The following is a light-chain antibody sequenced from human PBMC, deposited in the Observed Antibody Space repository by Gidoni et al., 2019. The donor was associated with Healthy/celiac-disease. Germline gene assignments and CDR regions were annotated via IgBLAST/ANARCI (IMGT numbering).Light chain of an antibody. CDR2: AAS. J-gene: IGKJ3*01. Sequence: AIRMTQSPSSLSASTGDRVTITCRASQGISSYLAWYQQKPGKAPKLLIYAASTLQRGVPSRFSGSGSGTDFTITISCLQSEDFATYYCQKYYSYPPTFGPGTKVEIK. CDR1: QGISSY. CDR3: QKYYSYPPT. V-gene: IGKV1-8*01.